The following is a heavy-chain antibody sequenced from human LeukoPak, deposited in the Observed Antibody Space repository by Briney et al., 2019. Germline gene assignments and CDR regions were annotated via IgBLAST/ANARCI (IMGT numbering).Heavy chain of an antibody. V-gene: IGHV4-34*01. CDR3: ARVDCSSTSCPLGYFDY. CDR1: GGSFSGYY. D-gene: IGHD2-2*01. J-gene: IGHJ4*02. Sequence: PSETLSLTCAVYGGSFSGYYWSWIRQPPGKGLEWIGEINHSGSTNYNPSLKSRVTISVDTSKNQFSLKLSSVTAADTAVYYYARVDCSSTSCPLGYFDYWGQGTLVTVSS. CDR2: INHSGST.